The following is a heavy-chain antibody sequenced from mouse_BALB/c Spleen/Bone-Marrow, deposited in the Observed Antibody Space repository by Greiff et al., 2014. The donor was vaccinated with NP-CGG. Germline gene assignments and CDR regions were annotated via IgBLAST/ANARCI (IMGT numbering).Heavy chain of an antibody. CDR1: GYTFTTYT. CDR2: INPSSGYT. D-gene: IGHD2-1*01. CDR3: ARVYGNYDAMDY. Sequence: VQLQQSGAELARPGASVKMSCRASGYTFTTYTMHWVKQRPGQDLEWIGYINPSSGYTYYNQKFKDKATLTADKSSSAAYLQLSSLTSEDPAVYYCARVYGNYDAMDYWGQGTSVTVSS. J-gene: IGHJ4*01. V-gene: IGHV1-4*01.